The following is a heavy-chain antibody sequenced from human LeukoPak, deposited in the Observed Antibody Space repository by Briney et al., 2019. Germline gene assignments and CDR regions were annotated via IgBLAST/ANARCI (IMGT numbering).Heavy chain of an antibody. D-gene: IGHD3-10*01. CDR1: GGSISSGYY. J-gene: IGHJ4*02. V-gene: IGHV4-38-2*02. CDR2: IYHSGST. Sequence: PSETLSLTCTVSGGSISSGYYWGWIRQPPGKGLEWIGSIYHSGSTYYNPSLKSRVTISVDTSKNQFSLKLSSVTAADTAVYYCARANVLLWFGELDYWGQGTLVTVSS. CDR3: ARANVLLWFGELDY.